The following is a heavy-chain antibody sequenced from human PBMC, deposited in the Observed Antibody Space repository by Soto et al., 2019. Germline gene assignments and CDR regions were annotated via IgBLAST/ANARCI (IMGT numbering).Heavy chain of an antibody. D-gene: IGHD6-19*01. CDR3: ANRKAVAGTIYFDY. J-gene: IGHJ4*02. V-gene: IGHV2-5*02. Sequence: QITLKESGPTLVKPTQTLTLTCTFSGFSLSTSGVGVGWIRQPPGKALEWLALIYWDDDKRYSPFLKSRLTITKDTSKNQVVLTMTNMDPVDTATYYCANRKAVAGTIYFDYWGQGTLVTVSS. CDR2: IYWDDDK. CDR1: GFSLSTSGVG.